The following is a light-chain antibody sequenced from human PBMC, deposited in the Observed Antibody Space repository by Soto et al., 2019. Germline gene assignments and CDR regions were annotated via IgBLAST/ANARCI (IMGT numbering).Light chain of an antibody. Sequence: EIVLTQSPGTLSLSPGERATLSCRASQSVSSNYLAWYQQIPGQAPRPLIYGASTRATGIPARFSGSGSGTEFTLTISSLQSEDYAVYYCHQYNNWPPWTFGQGTKVDIK. J-gene: IGKJ1*01. CDR3: HQYNNWPPWT. V-gene: IGKV3-15*01. CDR1: QSVSSN. CDR2: GAS.